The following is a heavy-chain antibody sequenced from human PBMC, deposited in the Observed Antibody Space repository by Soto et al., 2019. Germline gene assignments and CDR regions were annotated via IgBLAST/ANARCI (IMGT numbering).Heavy chain of an antibody. CDR1: GGSIRSSSYY. Sequence: SETKSLTCTVSGGSIRSSSYYWGWIRQPPGKGLEWIGSIYYSGSTYYNPSLKSRVTISVDTSKNQFSLKLSSVTAADTAVYYCARHPQRGVGRSSPFDYWGQGTLVTVSS. J-gene: IGHJ4*02. CDR2: IYYSGST. CDR3: ARHPQRGVGRSSPFDY. D-gene: IGHD6-25*01. V-gene: IGHV4-39*01.